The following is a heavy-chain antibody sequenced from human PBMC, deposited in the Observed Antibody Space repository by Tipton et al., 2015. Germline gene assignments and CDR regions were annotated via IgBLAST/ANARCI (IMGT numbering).Heavy chain of an antibody. CDR2: IYHSGDT. Sequence: TLSLTCDVSGGYISSVNWWTWVRQPPGKGLEWIGQIYHSGDTNYNPSLTSRVIMSVDTSKNQFSLHLSSVTAADTAVYYCAREVWYNDSTGYDYWGQGTLVTVSS. CDR1: GGYISSVNW. V-gene: IGHV4-4*02. CDR3: AREVWYNDSTGYDY. D-gene: IGHD3-22*01. J-gene: IGHJ4*02.